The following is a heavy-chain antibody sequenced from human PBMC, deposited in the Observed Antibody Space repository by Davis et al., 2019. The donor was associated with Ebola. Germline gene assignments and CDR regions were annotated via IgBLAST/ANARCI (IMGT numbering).Heavy chain of an antibody. CDR1: GFTFSDYY. CDR3: ARALYCSGGSCYSPYYYYGMDV. D-gene: IGHD2-15*01. J-gene: IGHJ6*02. CDR2: ISSSSSYT. Sequence: GESLKISCAASGFTFSDYYVSWIRQAPGKGLEWVSYISSSSSYTNYADSVKGRFTISRDNAKNSLYLQMNSLRAEDMAVYYCARALYCSGGSCYSPYYYYGMDVWGQGTTVTVSS. V-gene: IGHV3-11*06.